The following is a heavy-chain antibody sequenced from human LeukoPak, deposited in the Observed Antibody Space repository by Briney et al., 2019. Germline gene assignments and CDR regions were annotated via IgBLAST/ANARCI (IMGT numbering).Heavy chain of an antibody. CDR3: VGIRQQLVRGYFDY. CDR2: ISYDGSNK. J-gene: IGHJ4*02. CDR1: GFTFSSYA. Sequence: GRSLRLSCAASGFTFSSYAMHWVRQAPGKGLEWVAVISYDGSNKYYADSVKGRFTISRDNSKNTLYLQMNSLRAEDTAVYYCVGIRQQLVRGYFDYWGQGTLVTVSS. D-gene: IGHD6-13*01. V-gene: IGHV3-30-3*01.